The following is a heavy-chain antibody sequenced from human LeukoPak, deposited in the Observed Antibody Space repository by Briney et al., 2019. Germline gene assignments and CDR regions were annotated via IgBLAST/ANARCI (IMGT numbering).Heavy chain of an antibody. J-gene: IGHJ4*02. D-gene: IGHD6-19*01. Sequence: PGGSLRLSCAASGFTFSSYGMSWVRQAPGKGLEWVSAITATSSSTHDADSVQGRFTISRDNSKNTLYLQMNSLRPEDTAVYYCANAESSYEGHKLRSGWLYFDYWGQGTLVTVSS. CDR2: ITATSSST. V-gene: IGHV3-23*01. CDR1: GFTFSSYG. CDR3: ANAESSYEGHKLRSGWLYFDY.